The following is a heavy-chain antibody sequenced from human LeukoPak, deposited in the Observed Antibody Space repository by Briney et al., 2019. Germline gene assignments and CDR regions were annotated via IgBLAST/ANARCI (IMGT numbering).Heavy chain of an antibody. D-gene: IGHD4/OR15-4a*01. V-gene: IGHV3-30*03. Sequence: GGSLRLSCAASGFTFSSYEMNWVRQAPGKGLEWVTLISYDGSTKYYSDSVKGRFTISRDNSKNTLYLQMNSLRAEDTAVYYCARRAGAYSHPYDYWGQGTLVTVSS. CDR3: ARRAGAYSHPYDY. CDR2: ISYDGSTK. J-gene: IGHJ4*02. CDR1: GFTFSSYE.